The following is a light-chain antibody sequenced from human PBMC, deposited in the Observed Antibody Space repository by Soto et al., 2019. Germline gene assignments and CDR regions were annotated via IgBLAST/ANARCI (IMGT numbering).Light chain of an antibody. Sequence: QSALTQTAYVSGSPGQAITISCTGTSSDVGGYNYFSLYQQHTGKAPKLIIYDVSNRPSGVSNRFSGSKSGNTASLTICGLQAEDEVDYFCGSYTRSSPLGFGSGTKVTVL. CDR2: DVS. J-gene: IGLJ1*01. CDR3: GSYTRSSPLG. V-gene: IGLV2-14*03. CDR1: SSDVGGYNY.